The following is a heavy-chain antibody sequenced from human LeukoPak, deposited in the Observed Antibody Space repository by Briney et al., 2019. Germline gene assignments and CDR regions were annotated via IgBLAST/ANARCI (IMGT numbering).Heavy chain of an antibody. CDR3: ARVDYDILTGYYYYYMDV. V-gene: IGHV4-59*01. Sequence: SETLSLTCTVSGGSISHNYWSWLRQPPGKGLEWIGYIYYSGSTNYNPSLKSRVTISVDTSKNQFSLKLSSVTAADTAVYYCARVDYDILTGYYYYYMDVWGKGTTVTISS. CDR2: IYYSGST. D-gene: IGHD3-9*01. J-gene: IGHJ6*03. CDR1: GGSISHNY.